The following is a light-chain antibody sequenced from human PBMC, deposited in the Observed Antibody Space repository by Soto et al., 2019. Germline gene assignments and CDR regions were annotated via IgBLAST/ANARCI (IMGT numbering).Light chain of an antibody. J-gene: IGLJ1*01. Sequence: HSALTQPASVSGSPGQSITISCTGTSSDVGGYNYVSWYQQHPDKAPKLMIYEVSNRPSGVSNRFSGSKSGNTAYLTISGLQAEDEADYYCSSYTSSSTPYVFGTGTKLTVL. CDR3: SSYTSSSTPYV. V-gene: IGLV2-14*01. CDR1: SSDVGGYNY. CDR2: EVS.